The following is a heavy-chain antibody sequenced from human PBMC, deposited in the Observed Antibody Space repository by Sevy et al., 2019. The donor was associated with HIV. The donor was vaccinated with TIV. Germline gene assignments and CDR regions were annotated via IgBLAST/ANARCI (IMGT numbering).Heavy chain of an antibody. J-gene: IGHJ3*01. CDR1: GYSLTELS. V-gene: IGHV1-24*01. CDR3: ATVKPSFVTVVPAAFDV. D-gene: IGHD2-2*01. CDR2: FDPQDGDT. Sequence: ASVMVSCKVAGYSLTELSMNWVRQVPGKGLEWMGGFDPQDGDTIYERKLQGRVTMTEDTSTDTAYMELTRLISEDTAVYYCATVKPSFVTVVPAAFDVWGQGTMVTVSS.